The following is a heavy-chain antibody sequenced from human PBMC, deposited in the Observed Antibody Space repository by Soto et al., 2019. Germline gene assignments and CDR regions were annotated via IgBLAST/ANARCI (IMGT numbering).Heavy chain of an antibody. Sequence: SGPTLVKPTQTLTLTCTFSGFSLSTSGVGVGWIRQPPGKALEWLALIYWNDDKRYSPSLKSRLTITKDTSKNQVVLTMTNMDPVDTATYYCAHSGGRDYYDSSGLPPFGYWGQGTLVTVSS. D-gene: IGHD3-22*01. V-gene: IGHV2-5*01. J-gene: IGHJ4*02. CDR1: GFSLSTSGVG. CDR2: IYWNDDK. CDR3: AHSGGRDYYDSSGLPPFGY.